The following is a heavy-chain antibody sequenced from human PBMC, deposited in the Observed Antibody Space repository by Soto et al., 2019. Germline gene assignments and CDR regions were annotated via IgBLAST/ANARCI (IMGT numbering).Heavy chain of an antibody. J-gene: IGHJ6*02. V-gene: IGHV4-31*03. Sequence: QVQLQESGPGLVKSSQTLSLTCTVSGGSISSDGNYWSWIRQHPGKVLELIGYIDYSGSTYYNPSLKGRVTISVDTSKNQFSLKLKSVTAADTAVYYCSSARMVRGIIYYYGMDVWCQGPTVTVSS. CDR1: GGSISSDGNY. CDR3: SSARMVRGIIYYYGMDV. CDR2: IDYSGST. D-gene: IGHD3-10*01.